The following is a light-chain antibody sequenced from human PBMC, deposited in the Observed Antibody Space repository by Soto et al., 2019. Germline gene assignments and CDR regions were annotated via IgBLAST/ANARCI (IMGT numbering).Light chain of an antibody. CDR2: GAS. CDR1: QSISSSD. J-gene: IGKJ1*01. CDR3: QQYGYLSWT. V-gene: IGKV3-20*01. Sequence: ETVLTQSPGTLSLSPGDRATLSCRASQSISSSDLAWYQHRPGQAPRLLIYGASSRATGIPDRFSGSGSGTDFTLTISRLEPEDFAVYYCQQYGYLSWTFGQGTKVDIK.